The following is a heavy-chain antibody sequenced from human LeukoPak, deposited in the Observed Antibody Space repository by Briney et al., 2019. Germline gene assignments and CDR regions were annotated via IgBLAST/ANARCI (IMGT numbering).Heavy chain of an antibody. CDR2: IYTSGDT. D-gene: IGHD3-16*01. CDR3: ARAVGDVWGIFDY. J-gene: IGHJ4*02. V-gene: IGHV4-61*02. CDR1: RGSFSSRPYY. Sequence: PSQTLSLTCTVSRGSFSSRPYYWSWIRQPAGKGLEWIGRIYTSGDTDYNPSLSSRVTISVGTSKNQFSLKLSSVTAADTAVYYCARAVGDVWGIFDYWGQGTLVTVSS.